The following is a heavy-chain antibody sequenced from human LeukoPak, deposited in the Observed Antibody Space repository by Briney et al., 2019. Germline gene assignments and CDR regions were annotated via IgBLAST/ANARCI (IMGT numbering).Heavy chain of an antibody. CDR3: ARGPYGALHWYFDL. V-gene: IGHV1-8*01. D-gene: IGHD3-10*01. Sequence: GASVKVSCKASGYTFTSYDINWVRQATGQGLEWMGWMNPNSGNTGYAQKFQGRVTMTRNTSQSTAYMELSSLRSEDPAVYYCARGPYGALHWYFDLWGRGTLVTVSS. J-gene: IGHJ2*01. CDR2: MNPNSGNT. CDR1: GYTFTSYD.